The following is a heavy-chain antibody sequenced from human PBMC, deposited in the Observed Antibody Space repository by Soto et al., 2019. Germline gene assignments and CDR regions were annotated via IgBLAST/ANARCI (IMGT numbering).Heavy chain of an antibody. CDR2: ISWNSGSI. CDR3: AKATYYDFWSGYPDYYYYYMDV. D-gene: IGHD3-3*01. J-gene: IGHJ6*03. CDR1: GFTFDDYA. V-gene: IGHV3-9*01. Sequence: GGSLRLSCAASGFTFDDYAMHWVRQAPGKGLEWVSGISWNSGSIGYADSVKGRFTISRDNAKNSLYLQMNSLRAEDTALYYCAKATYYDFWSGYPDYYYYYMDVWGKGTTVTVSS.